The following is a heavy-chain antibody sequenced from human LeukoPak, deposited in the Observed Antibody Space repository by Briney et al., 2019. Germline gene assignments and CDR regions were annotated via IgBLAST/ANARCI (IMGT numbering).Heavy chain of an antibody. CDR1: GFTFSSYG. Sequence: GGSLRLSCAASGFTFSSYGMHWVRQAPGKGLEWVAVISYDGSNKYYADSVKGRFTISRDNSKNTLYLQMNSLRAEDTAVYYCAKDAPPYYYDSSSGYYFDYWGQGTLVTVSS. CDR2: ISYDGSNK. D-gene: IGHD3-22*01. CDR3: AKDAPPYYYDSSSGYYFDY. V-gene: IGHV3-30*18. J-gene: IGHJ4*02.